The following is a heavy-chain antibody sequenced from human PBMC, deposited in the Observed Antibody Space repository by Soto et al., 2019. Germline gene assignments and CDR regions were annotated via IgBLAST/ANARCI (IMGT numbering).Heavy chain of an antibody. Sequence: QVQLQQWGAGLLKPSETLSLTCAVYGGSFSGYYWSWIRQPPGNGLELIGEINHSGSTNYNPSLKSRVTISVDTSKNQVSLKLSSVTAADTAVYYCARGRQPREWGQGTMATVSS. V-gene: IGHV4-34*01. CDR2: INHSGST. D-gene: IGHD6-13*01. CDR1: GGSFSGYY. J-gene: IGHJ4*02. CDR3: ARGRQPRE.